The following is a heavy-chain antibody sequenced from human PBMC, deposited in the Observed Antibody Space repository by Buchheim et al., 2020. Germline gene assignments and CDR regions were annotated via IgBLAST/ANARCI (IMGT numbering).Heavy chain of an antibody. D-gene: IGHD3-10*01. J-gene: IGHJ4*02. CDR2: VGGSGGST. CDR1: GFSFSSYA. V-gene: IGHV3-23*01. CDR3: ARDLENTPGRFFDY. Sequence: EVQLLESGGGLVQPGGSLRLSCAASGFSFSSYAMSWVRQAPGKGLEWVSAVGGSGGSTYYADSVKGRFTISRDNSKNTLYLQLNTLRVEDTAIYYCARDLENTPGRFFDYWGQGTL.